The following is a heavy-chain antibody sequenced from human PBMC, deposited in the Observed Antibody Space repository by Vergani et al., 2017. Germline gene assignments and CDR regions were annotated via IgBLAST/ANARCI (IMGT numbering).Heavy chain of an antibody. D-gene: IGHD4-17*01. J-gene: IGHJ4*02. CDR3: ASDYYCDENYFDY. CDR1: GYTFTGYY. V-gene: IGHV1-2*02. Sequence: QVQLVQSGAEVKKPGASVKVSCKASGYTFTGYYMHWVRQAPGQGLERMGWINPNSGGTNYAQKFQGRVTMTRDKSISPAYMELVSLRSEDTAVYYCASDYYCDENYFDYWGQGTLVTVSS. CDR2: INPNSGGT.